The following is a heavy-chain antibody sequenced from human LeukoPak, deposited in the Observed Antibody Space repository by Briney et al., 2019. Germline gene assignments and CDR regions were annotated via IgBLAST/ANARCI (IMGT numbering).Heavy chain of an antibody. CDR3: ARVRGYGSESFDY. J-gene: IGHJ4*02. Sequence: PGGSLRLSCAASGFTFSSYEMNGVRQAPGKGLEWVSYISSSGSIIHYADAVKGRFTTSRDNAKNSLHLQMNSLRAEDTAIYYCARVRGYGSESFDYWGQGTLVTVSS. V-gene: IGHV3-48*03. D-gene: IGHD3-10*01. CDR2: ISSSGSII. CDR1: GFTFSSYE.